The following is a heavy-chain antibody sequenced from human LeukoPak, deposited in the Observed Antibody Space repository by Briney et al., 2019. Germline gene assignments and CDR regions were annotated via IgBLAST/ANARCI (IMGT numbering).Heavy chain of an antibody. D-gene: IGHD3-9*01. CDR2: INSEGSST. J-gene: IGHJ6*02. V-gene: IGHV3-74*01. CDR1: GFTFSSYW. CDR3: ARAGTVLRSFVRFSPPYYYGMDV. Sequence: RGGSRSLSWAADGFTFSSYWMHWVRQAPGRGRGWVARINSEGSSTSYADSVKCSCTISRDNAKNTLYLTMNSLRAEETAVYYCARAGTVLRSFVRFSPPYYYGMDVWGQGTTVTVSS.